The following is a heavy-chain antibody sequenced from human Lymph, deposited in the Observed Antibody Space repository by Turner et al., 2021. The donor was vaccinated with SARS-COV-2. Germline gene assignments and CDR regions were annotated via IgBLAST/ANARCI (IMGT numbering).Heavy chain of an antibody. D-gene: IGHD3-10*01. V-gene: IGHV3-30*04. Sequence: QVQLVESGGGVVQPGRSLRLSCAASGFTFSTYAIHWVRQAAGKGLEWVAVISYDGSKKYYADSVKGRFTISRDNSKNTLYLQMNSLRAEDTAVYYCARYGSGGYFYYGLDVWGQGTTVTVSS. CDR2: ISYDGSKK. CDR3: ARYGSGGYFYYGLDV. CDR1: GFTFSTYA. J-gene: IGHJ6*02.